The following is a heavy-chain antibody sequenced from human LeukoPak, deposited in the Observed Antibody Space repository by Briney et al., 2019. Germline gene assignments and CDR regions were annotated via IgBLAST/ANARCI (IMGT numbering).Heavy chain of an antibody. D-gene: IGHD2-2*01. J-gene: IGHJ4*02. CDR2: IQTDGSDK. Sequence: GGSLRLSCAASGIDFRASGMHWVRQAPGMGLEWVTFIQTDGSDKYYAASVAGRFTISRDNSKDTVYLHMNSLRPDDTALYYCARDGGTVVVGRFDYWGQGTLVTVSS. CDR3: ARDGGTVVVGRFDY. CDR1: GIDFRASG. V-gene: IGHV3-30*02.